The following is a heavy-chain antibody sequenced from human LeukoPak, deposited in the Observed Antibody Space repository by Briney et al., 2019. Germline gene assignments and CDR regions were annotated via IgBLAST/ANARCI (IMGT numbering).Heavy chain of an antibody. V-gene: IGHV5-51*01. J-gene: IGHJ6*02. Sequence: GESLKISCKGSGYSFTTYWIGWVRQMPGKGLEWMGIIYPGDSDTRYSPSFQGQVTISADKSISTAYLQWSSLKASDTAMYYCARQEELLGYYYGMDVWGQGTTVTVSS. D-gene: IGHD2-15*01. CDR2: IYPGDSDT. CDR3: ARQEELLGYYYGMDV. CDR1: GYSFTTYW.